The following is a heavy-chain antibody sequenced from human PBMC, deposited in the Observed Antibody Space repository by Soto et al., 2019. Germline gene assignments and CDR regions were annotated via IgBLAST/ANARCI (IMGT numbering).Heavy chain of an antibody. CDR1: TGTMMAYC. V-gene: IGHV4-59*01. CDR2: VYHTGRT. CDR3: ARDDTTGLLDF. J-gene: IGHJ4*02. Sequence: SLLLCLSWSVATGTMMAYCGPWIRQSPRKGLEWIGHVYHTGRTKYNPSLESRVTISLDMSKKQFSLQLTSVTAADTAVYYCARDDTTGLLDFWGQGTLVTVSS. D-gene: IGHD4-17*01.